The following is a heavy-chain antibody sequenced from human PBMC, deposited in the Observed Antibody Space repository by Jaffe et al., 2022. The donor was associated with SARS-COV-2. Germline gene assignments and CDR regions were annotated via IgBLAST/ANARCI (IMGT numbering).Heavy chain of an antibody. Sequence: QVQLAQSGTEVKTPGASVKVSCRASGYTFTSYYVHWVRQAPGQGLEWMGGINPGGGDPNFAQKFQGRVTLTRDTSTRTVYMELSSLRSDDTAVYFCARDSGTYYGGPDYWGQGALVIVSS. CDR3: ARDSGTYYGGPDY. CDR2: INPGGGDP. V-gene: IGHV1-46*01. CDR1: GYTFTSYY. D-gene: IGHD3-10*01. J-gene: IGHJ4*02.